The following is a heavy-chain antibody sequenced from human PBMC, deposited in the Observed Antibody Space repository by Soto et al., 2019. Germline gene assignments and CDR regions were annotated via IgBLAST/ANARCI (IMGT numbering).Heavy chain of an antibody. V-gene: IGHV4-59*01. J-gene: IGHJ5*02. CDR3: ARAGYYGSGSYYNVFWFDP. Sequence: SETLSLTCTVSGGSISSYYWIWIGQPPGKGLEWIGYIYYSGSTNYNPSLKSRVTISVDTSKNQFSLKLSSVTAADTAVYYCARAGYYGSGSYYNVFWFDPWGQGTLVTVSS. CDR2: IYYSGST. D-gene: IGHD3-10*01. CDR1: GGSISSYY.